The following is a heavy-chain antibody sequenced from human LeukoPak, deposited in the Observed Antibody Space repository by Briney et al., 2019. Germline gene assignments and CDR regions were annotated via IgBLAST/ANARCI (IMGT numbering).Heavy chain of an antibody. CDR1: GGTFSSYA. V-gene: IGHV1-69*13. D-gene: IGHD2-2*01. CDR3: ARAAAARYYYYYMDV. CDR2: IIPIFGTA. Sequence: SVKVSCKASGGTFSSYAISWVRQAPGQGLEWMGGIIPIFGTANYAQKFQGRVTITADESTSTAYIELSSLRSEDTAVYYCARAAAARYYYYYMDVWGKGTTVTISS. J-gene: IGHJ6*03.